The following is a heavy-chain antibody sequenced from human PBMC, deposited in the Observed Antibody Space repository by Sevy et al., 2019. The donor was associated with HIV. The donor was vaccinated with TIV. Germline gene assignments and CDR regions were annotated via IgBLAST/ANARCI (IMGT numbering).Heavy chain of an antibody. CDR3: ARVLYDILTGRNPAADY. J-gene: IGHJ4*02. V-gene: IGHV1-18*01. Sequence: ASVKVSCKASGYTFSSFGITWVRQAPGQGLEWMGWISAYNGNTNYAQKLQGRVTMTTDTSTSTAYMELRSLRSDDTAVYYCARVLYDILTGRNPAADYWGQGTLVTVSS. CDR2: ISAYNGNT. D-gene: IGHD3-9*01. CDR1: GYTFSSFG.